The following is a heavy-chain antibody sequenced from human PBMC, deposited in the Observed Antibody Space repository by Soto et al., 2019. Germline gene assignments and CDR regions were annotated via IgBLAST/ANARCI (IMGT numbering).Heavy chain of an antibody. CDR1: GFTFMTAW. CDR2: IKSRSDGGTT. D-gene: IGHD2-21*01. Sequence: GALRLSCGASGFTFMTAWMNWVRQAPGKGLEWVGRIKSRSDGGTTDYAAPVKGRFTISRDDSKNMFYLQMNSLITEDTGLYYCAADLPGYGGGYEFDYWGQGT. V-gene: IGHV3-15*07. J-gene: IGHJ4*01. CDR3: AADLPGYGGGYEFDY.